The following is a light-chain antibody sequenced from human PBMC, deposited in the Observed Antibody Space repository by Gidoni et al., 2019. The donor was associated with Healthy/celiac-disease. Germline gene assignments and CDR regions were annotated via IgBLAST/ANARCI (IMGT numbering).Light chain of an antibody. CDR1: QCVSSSY. V-gene: IGKV3-20*01. J-gene: IGKJ1*01. CDR3: QQYDSSLWT. Sequence: EIVFTQSPGTLPRSPGERATIPSRPSQCVSSSYLAWYQQKPGQAPRLLIYGASSRATGIPDRFSGSGSGTEFTLTISRLEPEDFAVYYCQQYDSSLWTFGQGTKVEIK. CDR2: GAS.